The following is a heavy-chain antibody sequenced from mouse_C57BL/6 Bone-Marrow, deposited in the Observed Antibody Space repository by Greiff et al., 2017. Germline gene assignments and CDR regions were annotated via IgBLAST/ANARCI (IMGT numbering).Heavy chain of an antibody. V-gene: IGHV1-55*01. Sequence: VQLQQPGAELVKPGASVKMSCKASGYTFTSYWITWVKQRPGQVLEWSGYIYPGSGSTNYNEEFKSKATLTVDTSSSTAYMQLSSLTSEDSAVTYCARPYYSNYWYFDVWGTGTTVTVSS. CDR3: ARPYYSNYWYFDV. D-gene: IGHD2-5*01. CDR2: IYPGSGST. J-gene: IGHJ1*03. CDR1: GYTFTSYW.